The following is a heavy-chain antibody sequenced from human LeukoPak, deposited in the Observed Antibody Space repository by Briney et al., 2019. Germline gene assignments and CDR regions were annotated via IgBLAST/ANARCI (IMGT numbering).Heavy chain of an antibody. CDR1: GFPFTTYN. Sequence: GGSLRLSCAVSGFPFTTYNMNWVRQAPGKGLEWVSYIDSSSSTIYYADSVKGRFTVSRDNAKNSLDLQMNSLRAEDTAVYFCARVHIHTSGSYYPVDYWGQGTLVTVSS. CDR2: IDSSSSTI. D-gene: IGHD1-26*01. CDR3: ARVHIHTSGSYYPVDY. J-gene: IGHJ4*02. V-gene: IGHV3-48*01.